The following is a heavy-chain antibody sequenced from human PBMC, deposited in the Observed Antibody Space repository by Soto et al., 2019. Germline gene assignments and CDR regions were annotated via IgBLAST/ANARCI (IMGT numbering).Heavy chain of an antibody. V-gene: IGHV3-30*18. CDR3: AKEIRYSSSWGFDY. CDR2: ISYDGSNN. D-gene: IGHD6-13*01. Sequence: QVQLVESGGGVVQPGRSLRLSCAASGFTFSSSGMHWVRQAPGKGLEGVAVISYDGSNNYYADSVKGRFTIARDNSKNTLYLQMNSRRAEDTAVDYCAKEIRYSSSWGFDYWGQGTLVTVSS. J-gene: IGHJ4*02. CDR1: GFTFSSSG.